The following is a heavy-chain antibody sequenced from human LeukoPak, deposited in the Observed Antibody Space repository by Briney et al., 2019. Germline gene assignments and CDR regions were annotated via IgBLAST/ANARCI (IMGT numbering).Heavy chain of an antibody. D-gene: IGHD2-2*01. Sequence: ASVKVSCKASGYTFTSYGISWVRQAPGQGLEWMGWISAYNGNTNYAQKLQGRVTMTTDTSTSTAYMELRSLRSDDTAVYYCARVRIDCSSTSCYHGSFDYWGQGTLATVSS. CDR3: ARVRIDCSSTSCYHGSFDY. CDR1: GYTFTSYG. V-gene: IGHV1-18*01. CDR2: ISAYNGNT. J-gene: IGHJ4*02.